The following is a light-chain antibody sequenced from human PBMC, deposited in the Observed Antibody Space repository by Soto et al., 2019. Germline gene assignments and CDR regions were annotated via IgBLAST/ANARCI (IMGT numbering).Light chain of an antibody. CDR3: QKYNSAPQT. CDR1: RGIGNY. CDR2: AAS. J-gene: IGKJ1*01. Sequence: DIQMTQSPSSLSAPLGDRVPILCRPSRGIGNYLAWYQQKPGKVPKLLIYAASTLQSGVPSRFSGSGSGTDFTLTISSLQPEDVATYYCQKYNSAPQTFGQGTKVEIK. V-gene: IGKV1-27*01.